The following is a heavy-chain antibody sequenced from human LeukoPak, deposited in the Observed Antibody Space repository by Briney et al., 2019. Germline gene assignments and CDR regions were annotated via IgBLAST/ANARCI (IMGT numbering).Heavy chain of an antibody. J-gene: IGHJ4*02. D-gene: IGHD3-22*01. CDR1: GFTFDDYA. CDR2: ISWNSGSI. CDR3: AKDTRADYYDSSGYRD. Sequence: PGRSLRLSCAASGFTFDDYAMHWVRQAPGKGLEWVSGISWNSGSIGYADSVKGRFTISRDNAKNSLYLQMNSLRAEDTALYYCAKDTRADYYDSSGYRDWGQGTLVTVSS. V-gene: IGHV3-9*01.